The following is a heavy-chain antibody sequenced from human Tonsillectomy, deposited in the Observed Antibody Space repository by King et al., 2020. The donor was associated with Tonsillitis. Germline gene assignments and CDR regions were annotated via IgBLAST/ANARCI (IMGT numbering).Heavy chain of an antibody. CDR2: IYHSGST. D-gene: IGHD2-8*01. J-gene: IGHJ4*02. CDR3: ARSSEGVIMGFDF. Sequence: QLQESGPGLVKPSETLSLTCAVSGYSISSAYYWGWIRQPPGKGLEWIGSIYHSGSTYHNPSLKSRVTISIDTSKNQFSLKLKSVTAADTAVYYCARSSEGVIMGFDFWGQGTLVTVSS. CDR1: GYSISSAYY. V-gene: IGHV4-38-2*01.